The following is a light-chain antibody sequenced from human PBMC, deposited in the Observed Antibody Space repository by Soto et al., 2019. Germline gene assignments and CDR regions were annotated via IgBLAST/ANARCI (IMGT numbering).Light chain of an antibody. V-gene: IGLV1-44*01. CDR1: SSNIGSDT. Sequence: QSVLTQPPSTSGTPGQRVTISCSGSSSNIGSDTVNWYQQVPGTAPKLLIYSNDQRPSGVPDRFSGSTSGTSAFLAISGLQSEDEADYYCAAWDDSLNGVVFGGGTQLTVL. CDR3: AAWDDSLNGVV. CDR2: SND. J-gene: IGLJ2*01.